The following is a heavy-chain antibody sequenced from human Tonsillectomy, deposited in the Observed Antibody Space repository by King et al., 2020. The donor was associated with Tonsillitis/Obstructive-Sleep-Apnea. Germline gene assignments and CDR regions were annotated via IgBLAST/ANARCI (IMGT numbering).Heavy chain of an antibody. V-gene: IGHV5-51*01. D-gene: IGHD2-2*01. CDR2: IYPDDSDT. J-gene: IGHJ4*02. CDR3: ARSCSSNDCFGYYFDY. Sequence: VQLVESGAEVKKPGESLKISCKGSGYSFTQYWIGWVRQMPGKGLEWMGIIYPDDSDTRYSPSFQGQVTISADKSISTAYLQWSSLKASDTAMYYCARSCSSNDCFGYYFDYWGQGTLVTVSS. CDR1: GYSFTQYW.